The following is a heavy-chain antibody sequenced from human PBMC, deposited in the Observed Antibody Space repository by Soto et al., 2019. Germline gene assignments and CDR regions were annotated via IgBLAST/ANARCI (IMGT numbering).Heavy chain of an antibody. J-gene: IGHJ5*02. V-gene: IGHV3-30*18. D-gene: IGHD3-3*01. CDR3: AKDKGPYYDFWSGQRWFDP. Sequence: QVQLVESGGGVVHPGTSLRLSCAASGFTFSTHGMHWVRQAPGKGPEWVAVISHDGSKKYYVESVEVRFSISRDISKSIVHLQMNNVRTEDTAVYSCAKDKGPYYDFWSGQRWFDPWGQGTLVTVSS. CDR1: GFTFSTHG. CDR2: ISHDGSKK.